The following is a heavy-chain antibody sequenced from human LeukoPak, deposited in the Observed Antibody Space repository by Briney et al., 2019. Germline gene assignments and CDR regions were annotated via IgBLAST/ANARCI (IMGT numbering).Heavy chain of an antibody. CDR2: IWYDGSNK. CDR1: GFTFSSYG. Sequence: GGSLRLSCAVSGFTFSSYGMHWVRQAPGKGLEWVAVIWYDGSNKYYADSVKGRFTISRDNSKNTLYLQMNSLRAEDTAVYYCARDKGYYYDSSGSGIPDYWGQGTLVTVSS. J-gene: IGHJ4*02. D-gene: IGHD3-22*01. CDR3: ARDKGYYYDSSGSGIPDY. V-gene: IGHV3-33*08.